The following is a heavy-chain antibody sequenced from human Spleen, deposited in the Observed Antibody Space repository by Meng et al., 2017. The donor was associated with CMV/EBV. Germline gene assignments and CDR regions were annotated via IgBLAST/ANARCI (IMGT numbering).Heavy chain of an antibody. J-gene: IGHJ6*02. CDR1: GGSFSGYY. V-gene: IGHV4-34*01. D-gene: IGHD4-17*01. Sequence: SETLSLTCAVYGGSFSGYYWSWIRQPPGKGLEWIGEINHSGSTNYNPSLKSRVTISVDTSKNQFSLKLSSVTAADTAVYYCARFVISTTVTTNYGMDVWGQGTTVTVSS. CDR3: ARFVISTTVTTNYGMDV. CDR2: INHSGST.